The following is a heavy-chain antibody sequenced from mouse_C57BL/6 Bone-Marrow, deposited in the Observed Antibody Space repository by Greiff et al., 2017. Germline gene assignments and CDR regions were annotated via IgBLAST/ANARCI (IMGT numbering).Heavy chain of an antibody. Sequence: VNLVESGPELVKPGASVKISCKASGYAFSSSWLNWVKQRPGKGLEWIGRIYPGDGDTTYKGKFQGKASLTADKSSSTAYMQLSSLTSADSAVYFSASLYYDYDEGHYFGYWGQGTTLTVSS. CDR3: ASLYYDYDEGHYFGY. J-gene: IGHJ2*01. D-gene: IGHD2-4*01. CDR2: IYPGDGDT. V-gene: IGHV1-82*01. CDR1: GYAFSSSW.